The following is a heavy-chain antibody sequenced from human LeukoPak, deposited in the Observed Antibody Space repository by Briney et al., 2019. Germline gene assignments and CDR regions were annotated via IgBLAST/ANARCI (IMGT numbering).Heavy chain of an antibody. J-gene: IGHJ6*02. D-gene: IGHD5-18*01. CDR2: IIPVLNIT. Sequence: ASVKVSCKTSGGTFSSSAITWVRQAPGQGLEWMGRIIPVLNITTYAQKFQGSVTITADTSTSTVHMELSSLRSEETAVYYCARDQGLTAPPPYGLDVWGQGTTVIVSS. CDR3: ARDQGLTAPPPYGLDV. V-gene: IGHV1-69*04. CDR1: GGTFSSSA.